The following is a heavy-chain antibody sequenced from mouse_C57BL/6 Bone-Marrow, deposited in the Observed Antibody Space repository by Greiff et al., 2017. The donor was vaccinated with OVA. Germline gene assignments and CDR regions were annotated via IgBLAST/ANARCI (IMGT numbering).Heavy chain of an antibody. J-gene: IGHJ2*01. V-gene: IGHV1-18*01. CDR3: ARRKKYYYGSTFFDY. CDR1: GYTFTDYN. CDR2: INPNNGGT. Sequence: EVKVVESGPELVKPGASVKIPCKASGYTFTDYNMDWVKQSHGKSLEWIGDINPNNGGTIYNQKFKGKATLTVDKSSSTAYMELRSLTSEDTAVYYCARRKKYYYGSTFFDYWGQGTTLTVSS. D-gene: IGHD1-1*01.